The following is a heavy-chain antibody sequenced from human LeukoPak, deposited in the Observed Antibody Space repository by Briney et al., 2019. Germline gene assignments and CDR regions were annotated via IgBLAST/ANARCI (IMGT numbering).Heavy chain of an antibody. V-gene: IGHV4-61*02. J-gene: IGHJ4*02. CDR2: IYTSGST. CDR1: GVSISSGSYY. Sequence: KSSQTLSLTCTVSGVSISSGSYYWRWIRQPAGKGLEWIGRIYTSGSTNYNPSLKSRFTISVDTSKNQFSLKLSSVTATDTAVYYCAREVGSFDYWGQGTLVTVSS. D-gene: IGHD1-26*01. CDR3: AREVGSFDY.